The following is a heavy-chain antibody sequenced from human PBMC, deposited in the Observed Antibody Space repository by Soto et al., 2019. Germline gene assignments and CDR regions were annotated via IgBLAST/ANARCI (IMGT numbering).Heavy chain of an antibody. CDR2: ISYDGTNK. V-gene: IGHV3-30*18. CDR3: AKLGVSSRGSAPEY. D-gene: IGHD3-10*01. J-gene: IGHJ4*02. CDR1: GFSFSDYG. Sequence: QVQLVESGGGVVQPGRSLRLSCAASGFSFSDYGMHWVRQAPGKGLEWVAVISYDGTNKYYVDSVKGRFAISRDDSKTTLYLQMNNLGAEDTAVYYCAKLGVSSRGSAPEYWGQGTLVTVSS.